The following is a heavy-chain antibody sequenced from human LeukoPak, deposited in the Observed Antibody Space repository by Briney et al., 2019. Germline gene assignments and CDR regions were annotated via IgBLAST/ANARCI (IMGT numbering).Heavy chain of an antibody. J-gene: IGHJ6*04. D-gene: IGHD3-10*01. CDR1: GFTFSSYW. Sequence: GGSLRLSCAASGFTFSSYWMSWVRQAPGKGLEWVGNIKQDGSEKYYVDSVKGRFTISRDNAKNSLYLQMNSLRAEDTAVYYCARDRGFGQADVWGKGTTVTVSS. CDR2: IKQDGSEK. V-gene: IGHV3-7*01. CDR3: ARDRGFGQADV.